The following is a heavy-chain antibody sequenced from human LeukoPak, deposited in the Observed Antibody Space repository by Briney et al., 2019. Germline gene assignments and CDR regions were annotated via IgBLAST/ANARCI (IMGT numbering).Heavy chain of an antibody. CDR2: ISYDGSNK. D-gene: IGHD6-6*01. Sequence: GGSLRLSCAASGFTFSSYAMHWVRQAPGKGLEWVAVISYDGSNKYYADSVKGRFTISRDNSKNTLYLQMNSLRAEDTAVYYCAKAQAARPFDYWSQGTLVTVSS. CDR3: AKAQAARPFDY. CDR1: GFTFSSYA. J-gene: IGHJ4*02. V-gene: IGHV3-30*04.